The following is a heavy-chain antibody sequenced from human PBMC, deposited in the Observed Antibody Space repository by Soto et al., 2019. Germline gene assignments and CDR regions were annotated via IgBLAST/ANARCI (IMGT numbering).Heavy chain of an antibody. Sequence: GGSLRLSCAASGFTFSSYSMNWVRQAPGKGLEWVSYISSSSSTIYYADSVKGQFTISRDNAKNSLYLQMNSLRDEDTAVYYCARDRWVAGTPVVSYFDYWGQGTLVTVSS. J-gene: IGHJ4*02. D-gene: IGHD6-19*01. V-gene: IGHV3-48*02. CDR3: ARDRWVAGTPVVSYFDY. CDR2: ISSSSSTI. CDR1: GFTFSSYS.